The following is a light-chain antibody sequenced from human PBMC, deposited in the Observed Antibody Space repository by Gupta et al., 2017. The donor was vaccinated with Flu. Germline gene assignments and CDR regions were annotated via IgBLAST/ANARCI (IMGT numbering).Light chain of an antibody. CDR2: DAS. CDR3: QQRSNGPPGYI. V-gene: IGKV3-11*01. Sequence: EIVLTQSPATLSLSPGERATLSCRASQSVSSYLAWYQQKPGQAPRLLIYDASNRATGIPARFSGSGSGTDFTLTISSLEPEDFAVYYCQQRSNGPPGYIFGQGTKMEIK. J-gene: IGKJ2*01. CDR1: QSVSSY.